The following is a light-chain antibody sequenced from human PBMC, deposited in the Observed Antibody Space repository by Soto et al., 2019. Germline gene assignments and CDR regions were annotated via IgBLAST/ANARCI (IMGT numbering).Light chain of an antibody. CDR1: QSIRSN. Sequence: EIVMTQSPDTLSVSPGEGATLSCRVSQSIRSNLAWYQQRPGQAPRLLMYGASTRADGIPARFTGSGSGTEFTLTISRVQPEDFATYYSQQYETYLKTFGQGSKV. V-gene: IGKV3-15*01. CDR2: GAS. J-gene: IGKJ1*01. CDR3: QQYETYLKT.